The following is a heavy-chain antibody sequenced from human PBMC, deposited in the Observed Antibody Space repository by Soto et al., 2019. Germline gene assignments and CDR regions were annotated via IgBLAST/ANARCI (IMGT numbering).Heavy chain of an antibody. J-gene: IGHJ4*02. CDR1: GFTFSSYG. Sequence: QVQLVESGGGVVQPGRSLRLSCAASGFTFSSYGMHWVRQAPGKGLEWVAVISYDGSNKYYADSVKGRFTISRDNSKNTLYLQMNSLRAEDTAVYYCAKDSPRYCSGGSCYYFDYWGQGTLVTVSS. V-gene: IGHV3-30*18. CDR2: ISYDGSNK. D-gene: IGHD2-15*01. CDR3: AKDSPRYCSGGSCYYFDY.